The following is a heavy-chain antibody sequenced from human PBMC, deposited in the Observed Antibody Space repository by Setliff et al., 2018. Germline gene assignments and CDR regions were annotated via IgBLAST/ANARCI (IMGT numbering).Heavy chain of an antibody. D-gene: IGHD3-10*01. CDR1: GYTFTNYF. V-gene: IGHV1-69-2*01. CDR2: VDPDDGET. CDR3: APGFFYGSQRSA. Sequence: RASVKVSCKVSGYTFTNYFIHWVRQAPGKGPEWMGFVDPDDGETVYAEEFQGRVAMTADTSTDTAYLQLSGLRSEDTAVYYCAPGFFYGSQRSAWGQGTLVTVSS. J-gene: IGHJ5*02.